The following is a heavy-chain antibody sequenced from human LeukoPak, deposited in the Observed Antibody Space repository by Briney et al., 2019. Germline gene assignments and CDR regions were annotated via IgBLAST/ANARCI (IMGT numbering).Heavy chain of an antibody. V-gene: IGHV4-39*01. Sequence: SETLSLTCTVSGGSISSGGYYWSWIRQHPGKGLEWIGYIYYSGSTYYNPSLKSRVTISVDTSKNQFSLKLSSVTAADTAVYYCARQGYCSSTSCYPQELFDYWGQGTLVTVSS. CDR3: ARQGYCSSTSCYPQELFDY. D-gene: IGHD2-2*01. CDR1: GGSISSGGYY. CDR2: IYYSGST. J-gene: IGHJ4*02.